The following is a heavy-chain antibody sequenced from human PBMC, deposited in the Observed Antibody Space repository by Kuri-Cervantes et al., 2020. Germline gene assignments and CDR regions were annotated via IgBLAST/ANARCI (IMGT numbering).Heavy chain of an antibody. CDR1: GYTFTSYG. V-gene: IGHV1-18*01. Sequence: ASVQVSCKASGYTFTSYGISWVRQAPGQALEWMGWISAYNGNTNYAQKLQGRVTMTTDTSTSTAYMVLRSLRSDDTAVYYCARAATYYYYYGMDVWGQGTTVTVSS. CDR3: ARAATYYYYYGMDV. CDR2: ISAYNGNT. D-gene: IGHD2-15*01. J-gene: IGHJ6*02.